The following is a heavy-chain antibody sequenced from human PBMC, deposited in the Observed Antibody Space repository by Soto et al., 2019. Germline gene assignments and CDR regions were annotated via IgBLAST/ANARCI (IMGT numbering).Heavy chain of an antibody. D-gene: IGHD2-15*01. CDR3: SREVISPPTSADFDI. J-gene: IGHJ3*02. V-gene: IGHV4-31*03. CDR1: GGSLSSDNFF. Sequence: QVQLQESGTGLVNPSQTLSVTCTVSGGSLSSDNFFWSSVRQHPETGLEEVGYIYHTGAAYYNPSLKSRPPISLDTPKNRFALRLIAVTAADTPVYYSSREVISPPTSADFDIWGRGTMVTVS. CDR2: IYHTGAA.